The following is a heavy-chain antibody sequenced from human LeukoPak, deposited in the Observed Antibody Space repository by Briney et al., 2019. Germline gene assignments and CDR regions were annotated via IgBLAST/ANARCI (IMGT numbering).Heavy chain of an antibody. J-gene: IGHJ4*02. CDR2: VRYNGNDK. CDR3: AKAGSGWYAPY. Sequence: PGGSLRPSCAASGFTFSAYGMQWVRQAPGKGLEWVAFVRYNGNDKYYADSVKGRFTISRDNSKNTVYLQMNTLRAEDTAVYYCAKAGSGWYAPYWGQGTLVTVSS. D-gene: IGHD6-19*01. V-gene: IGHV3-30*02. CDR1: GFTFSAYG.